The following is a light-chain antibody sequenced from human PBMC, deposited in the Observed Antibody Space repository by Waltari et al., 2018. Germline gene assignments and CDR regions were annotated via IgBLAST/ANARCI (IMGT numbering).Light chain of an antibody. Sequence: DIQMTQSPSPLSASVGDRVTITGQASQDISNYLNWYQQKPGKAPKLLIYDASNLETGVPSRFSGSGSGTDFTFTISSLQPEDIATYYCQQYDNLPLTFGGGTKVEIK. CDR2: DAS. CDR3: QQYDNLPLT. V-gene: IGKV1-33*01. J-gene: IGKJ4*01. CDR1: QDISNY.